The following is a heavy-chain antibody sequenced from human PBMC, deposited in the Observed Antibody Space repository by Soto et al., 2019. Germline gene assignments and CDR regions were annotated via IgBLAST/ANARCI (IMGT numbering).Heavy chain of an antibody. CDR2: ISGSSTYM. J-gene: IGHJ2*01. D-gene: IGHD4-17*01. V-gene: IGHV3-21*01. CDR3: ARDPDPTANRHFDL. CDR1: GFTFSFYS. Sequence: GGSLRLSCAASGFTFSFYSMSWVRQAPGKGLEWVSSISGSSTYMNYADSVKGRFTISRDNAKNSLYLQMNSLRAEDTALYYCARDPDPTANRHFDLWGRGTLVTVSS.